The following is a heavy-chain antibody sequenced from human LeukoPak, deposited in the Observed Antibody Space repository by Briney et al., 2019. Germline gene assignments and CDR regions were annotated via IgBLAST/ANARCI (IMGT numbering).Heavy chain of an antibody. J-gene: IGHJ4*02. CDR3: ARESIAVAGGFDY. Sequence: GGSLRLSCAASGFTFSNAWMSWVRQAPGKGLEWVGRIKSKTDGGTTDYAAPVKGRFTISRDDSKNTLYLQMNSLKTEDTAVYYCARESIAVAGGFDYWGQGTLVTVSS. CDR2: IKSKTDGGTT. V-gene: IGHV3-15*01. D-gene: IGHD6-19*01. CDR1: GFTFSNAW.